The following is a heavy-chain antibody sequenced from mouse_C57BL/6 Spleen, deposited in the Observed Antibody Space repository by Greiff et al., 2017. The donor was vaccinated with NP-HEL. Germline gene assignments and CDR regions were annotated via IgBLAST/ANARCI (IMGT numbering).Heavy chain of an antibody. Sequence: VQLQQSGAELVRPGASVKLSCKASGYTFTDYYINWVKQRPGQGLEWIARIYPGSGNTYYNEKFKGKATLTAEKSSSTAYMQLSSLTSEDSAVYFCARWGTVVAFYYFDYWGQGTTLTVSS. CDR3: ARWGTVVAFYYFDY. V-gene: IGHV1-76*01. CDR2: IYPGSGNT. CDR1: GYTFTDYY. J-gene: IGHJ2*01. D-gene: IGHD1-1*01.